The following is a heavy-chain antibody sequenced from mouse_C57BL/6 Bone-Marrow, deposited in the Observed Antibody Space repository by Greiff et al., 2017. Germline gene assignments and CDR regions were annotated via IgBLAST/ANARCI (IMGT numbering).Heavy chain of an antibody. CDR2: IDPEDGDT. V-gene: IGHV14-1*01. CDR3: TSTGQNSYYYYAKDY. CDR1: GFNIKDYY. J-gene: IGHJ4*01. D-gene: IGHD2-12*01. Sequence: VQLQQSGAELVRPGASVKLSCTASGFNIKDYYMHWVKQRPEQGLEWIGRIDPEDGDTEYAPKFQGKATMTADTSSNTAYLQLSGPTSEDTASYYCTSTGQNSYYYYAKDYWGQGTSVTDS.